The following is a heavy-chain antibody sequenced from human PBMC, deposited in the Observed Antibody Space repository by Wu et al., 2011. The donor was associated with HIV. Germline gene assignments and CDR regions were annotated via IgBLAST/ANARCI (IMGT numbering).Heavy chain of an antibody. CDR1: GGSFSRYS. CDR2: LIPLFGAT. D-gene: IGHD2-8*01. V-gene: IGHV1-69*05. CDR3: ARVYARYYYYYMDV. J-gene: IGHJ6*03. Sequence: QVQLVQSGAEVKKPGSSVKVSCKTSGGSFSRYSFSWVRQAPGQGLEWMGGLIPLFGATDYAQKFQGRVTLTSDTSTSTVSLELSGLRSEDTAVYYCARVYARYYYYYMDVWGKGTTVTVSS.